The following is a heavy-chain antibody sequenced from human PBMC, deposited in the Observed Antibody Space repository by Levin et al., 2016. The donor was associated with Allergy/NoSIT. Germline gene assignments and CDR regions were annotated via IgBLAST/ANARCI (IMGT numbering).Heavy chain of an antibody. Sequence: ASVKVSCKVSGYTLTELSMHWVRQAPGKGLEWMGGFDPEDGETIYAQKFQGRVTMTEDTSTDTAYMELSSLRSEDTAVYYCATDLGRWYSGSYKEWEWNYWGQGTLVTVVL. J-gene: IGHJ4*02. D-gene: IGHD1-26*01. CDR2: FDPEDGET. CDR1: GYTLTELS. V-gene: IGHV1-24*01. CDR3: ATDLGRWYSGSYKEWEWNY.